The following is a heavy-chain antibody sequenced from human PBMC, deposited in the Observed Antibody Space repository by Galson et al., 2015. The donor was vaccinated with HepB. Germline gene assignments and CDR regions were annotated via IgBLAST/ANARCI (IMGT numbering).Heavy chain of an antibody. Sequence: SLRLSCAASGFTFSGFAMNWVRQAPGKGLEWVSGISGSGGSSDYAHSVKGRFTISRDNSENTLYLQMNSLRAEDTAVYYCAKGLPSQLDNYFDYSGQGTLVTVSS. CDR2: ISGSGGSS. CDR1: GFTFSGFA. CDR3: AKGLPSQLDNYFDY. V-gene: IGHV3-23*01. J-gene: IGHJ4*02. D-gene: IGHD2-21*02.